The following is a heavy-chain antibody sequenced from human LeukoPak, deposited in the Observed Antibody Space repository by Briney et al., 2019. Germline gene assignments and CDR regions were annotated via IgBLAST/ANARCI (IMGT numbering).Heavy chain of an antibody. V-gene: IGHV3-21*01. D-gene: IGHD6-6*01. CDR2: ISSSSSYI. CDR1: GFTFSSYS. J-gene: IGHJ4*02. Sequence: GGSLRLSCAASGFTFSSYSMNWVRLAPGKGLEWVSSISSSSSYIYYADSVKGRFAISRDNAKNSLYLQMNSLRAEDTAVYYCARAPYSSSSGFDYWGQGTLVTVSS. CDR3: ARAPYSSSSGFDY.